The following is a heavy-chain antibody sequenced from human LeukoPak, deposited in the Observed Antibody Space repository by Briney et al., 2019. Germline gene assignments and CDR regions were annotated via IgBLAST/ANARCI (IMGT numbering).Heavy chain of an antibody. J-gene: IGHJ4*02. CDR3: ARYSLTYYYDSSGPRQFDY. CDR1: GGSISSSNW. Sequence: SETLSLTCAVSGGSISSSNWWSWVRQPPGKGLEWIGEIYHSGSTNYNPSLKSRVTISVDKSKNQFSLKLSSVTAADTAVYYCARYSLTYYYDSSGPRQFDYWGQGTLVTVSS. V-gene: IGHV4-4*02. CDR2: IYHSGST. D-gene: IGHD3-22*01.